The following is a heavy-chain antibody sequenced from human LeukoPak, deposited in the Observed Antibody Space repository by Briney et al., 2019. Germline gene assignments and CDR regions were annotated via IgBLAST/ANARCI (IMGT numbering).Heavy chain of an antibody. J-gene: IGHJ4*02. CDR3: AKDSSVFHYDSRNLDY. D-gene: IGHD3-22*01. Sequence: GGSLRLSCAASGFTVSSNYMSWVRQPPGKGLEWVSVIYAGGNTYYADSVKGRFTISRDNSKNTLYLQMNSLRAEDTAVFYCAKDSSVFHYDSRNLDYWGQGTLVTVSS. CDR1: GFTVSSNY. CDR2: IYAGGNT. V-gene: IGHV3-53*05.